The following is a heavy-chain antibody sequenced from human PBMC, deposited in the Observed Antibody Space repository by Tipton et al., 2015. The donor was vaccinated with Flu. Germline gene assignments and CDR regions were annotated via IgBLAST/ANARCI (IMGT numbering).Heavy chain of an antibody. V-gene: IGHV3-21*01. CDR1: GFTFSSYS. CDR2: ISSSSSYI. D-gene: IGHD3-3*01. CDR3: ARDGYYDFWSGYPRGHWFDP. Sequence: SGFTFSSYSMNWVRQAPGKGLEWVSSISSSSSYIYYADSVKGRFTISRDNAKNSLYLQMNSLRAEDTAVYYCARDGYYDFWSGYPRGHWFDPWGQGTLVTVSS. J-gene: IGHJ5*02.